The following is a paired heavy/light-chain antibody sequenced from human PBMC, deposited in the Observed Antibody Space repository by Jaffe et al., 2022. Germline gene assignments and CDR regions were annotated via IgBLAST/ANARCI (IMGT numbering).Heavy chain of an antibody. CDR3: VHRVPGGGPDWNEAIFDY. CDR2: IYWDNDR. D-gene: IGHD2-21*01. J-gene: IGHJ4*02. V-gene: IGHV2-5*02. CDR1: GFSLITNGVG. Sequence: QITLNESGPTVVNPTQTLTLTCNFSGFSLITNGVGVGWVRQRPGKALEWLALIYWDNDRRYSPSLRSRLTIIKDTSKNQVVLTMTGMDPVDAGTYFCVHRVPGGGPDWNEAIFDYWGQGTLVTVS.
Light chain of an antibody. V-gene: IGKV1-5*03. CDR2: KAS. CDR3: QQYNSYST. CDR1: QSISDW. J-gene: IGKJ2*01. Sequence: DIQMTQSPSILSASVGDRVTITCRASQSISDWLAWYQQYPGKAPKLLIYKASTLASGSPSRFSGYGSGTEFTLTISSLQPDDFATYYCQQYNSYSTFGQGTKLEVK.